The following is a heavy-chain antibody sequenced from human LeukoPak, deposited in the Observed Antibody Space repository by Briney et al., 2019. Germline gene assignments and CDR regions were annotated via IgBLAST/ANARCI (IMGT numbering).Heavy chain of an antibody. J-gene: IGHJ4*02. CDR3: ARGVAGGRGVYFDY. CDR2: IYHSGST. V-gene: IGHV4-38-2*02. Sequence: SETLSLTCTVSGYSISSGYYWGWIRQPPGKGLEWIGSIYHSGSTYYNPSLKSRVTISVDTSKNQFSLKLSSVTAADTAVYYCARGVAGGRGVYFDYWGQGTLVTVSS. D-gene: IGHD3-10*01. CDR1: GYSISSGYY.